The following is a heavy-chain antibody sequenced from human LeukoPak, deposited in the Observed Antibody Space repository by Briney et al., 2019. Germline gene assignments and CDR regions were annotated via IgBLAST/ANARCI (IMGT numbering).Heavy chain of an antibody. CDR2: FRSNANSYVT. V-gene: IGHV3-73*01. CDR3: TRHSDTYCSRANCYVDNFYGLDV. CDR1: GFTFSGSA. D-gene: IGHD2-2*01. J-gene: IGHJ6*02. Sequence: GSLRLSCAASGFTFSGSAMHWVRQASGKGLEWIGLFRSNANSYVTAYAASVTGRFTISRDDWSTAYLQMHSLSTEDTAVYYCTRHSDTYCSRANCYVDNFYGLDVWGQGTRVTVSS.